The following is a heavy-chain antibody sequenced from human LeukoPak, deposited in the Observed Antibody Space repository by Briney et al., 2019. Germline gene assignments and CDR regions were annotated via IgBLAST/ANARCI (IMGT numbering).Heavy chain of an antibody. CDR3: AKGKYSYGFPSDY. J-gene: IGHJ4*02. V-gene: IGHV3-23*01. D-gene: IGHD5-18*01. CDR2: ITASGGST. Sequence: PGGSLRLSCAASGFTFSSYAMTWVRQPPGKGLEWVSAITASGGSTYYADSVKGRFTISRDNSKNTLFLQMNSLRAEDTAVYYCAKGKYSYGFPSDYWGQGTLVTVLS. CDR1: GFTFSSYA.